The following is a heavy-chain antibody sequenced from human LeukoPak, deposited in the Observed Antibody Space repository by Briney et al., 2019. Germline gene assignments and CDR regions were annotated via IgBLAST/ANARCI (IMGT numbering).Heavy chain of an antibody. Sequence: GGSLRLSCAASGFTFTTYSMSWVRQAPGKGLEWVSTISTGASYIYYADSMEGRFTISRDNTKNSLYLQMNSLRAEDTAVYYCARDLSGGMVVVNDAFDIWGQGTMVTVSS. J-gene: IGHJ3*02. CDR3: ARDLSGGMVVVNDAFDI. D-gene: IGHD3-22*01. CDR1: GFTFTTYS. CDR2: ISTGASYI. V-gene: IGHV3-21*04.